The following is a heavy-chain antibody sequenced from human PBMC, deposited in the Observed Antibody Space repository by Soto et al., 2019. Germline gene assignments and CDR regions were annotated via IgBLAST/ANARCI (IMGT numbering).Heavy chain of an antibody. Sequence: QLQVQESGSGLVKTSQTLSLTCAVSGGSISSGGYSWSWIRQPPGKGLEWIGYIYHSGSTYYNPSLKSRVTISVDRSKNQFSLKLSSVTAADTAVYYCARNYYYDSSGYYFDFWGPGTLVTVSS. D-gene: IGHD3-22*01. J-gene: IGHJ4*02. CDR3: ARNYYYDSSGYYFDF. CDR2: IYHSGST. V-gene: IGHV4-30-2*01. CDR1: GGSISSGGYS.